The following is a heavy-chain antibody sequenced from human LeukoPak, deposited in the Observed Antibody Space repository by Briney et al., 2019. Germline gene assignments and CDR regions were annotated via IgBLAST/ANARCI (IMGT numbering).Heavy chain of an antibody. CDR2: ISSSGSTI. V-gene: IGHV3-11*01. Sequence: GGSLRLSCAASGFTFSDYYMSWIRQAPGKGPEWVSYISSSGSTIYYADSVKGRFTISRDNAKNSLYLQMNSLRAEDTAVYYCASLGGATVSYYYGMDVWGQGTTVAVSS. J-gene: IGHJ6*02. CDR3: ASLGGATVSYYYGMDV. CDR1: GFTFSDYY. D-gene: IGHD3-16*01.